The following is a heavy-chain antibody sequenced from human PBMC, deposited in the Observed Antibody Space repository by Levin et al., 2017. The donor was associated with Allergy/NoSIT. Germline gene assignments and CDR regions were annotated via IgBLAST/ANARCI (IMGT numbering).Heavy chain of an antibody. CDR1: GFTFSSYA. CDR2: ISGSGGNT. D-gene: IGHD1-1*01. CDR3: AKESPGTGTTSCFDY. V-gene: IGHV3-23*01. Sequence: PGGSLRLSCAASGFTFSSYAMSWVRQGPGKGLEWVSAISGSGGNTYYADSVKGRFTISRDDSKNTLYLQLNSLRAEDTAVYYCAKESPGTGTTSCFDYWGQGTLVTVSS. J-gene: IGHJ4*02.